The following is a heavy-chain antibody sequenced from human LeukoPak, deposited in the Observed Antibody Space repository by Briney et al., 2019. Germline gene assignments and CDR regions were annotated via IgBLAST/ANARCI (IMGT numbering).Heavy chain of an antibody. V-gene: IGHV1-69*05. CDR3: ASDIVVVPAGIGDNWFDP. Sequence: SVKVSCKASGGTFSSYAISWVRQAPGQGLEWMGRIIPIFGTANYAQKFQGRVTITTDESTSTAYMELSSLRSEDTAVYYCASDIVVVPAGIGDNWFDPWGLGTLVTVSS. CDR2: IIPIFGTA. D-gene: IGHD2-2*01. CDR1: GGTFSSYA. J-gene: IGHJ5*02.